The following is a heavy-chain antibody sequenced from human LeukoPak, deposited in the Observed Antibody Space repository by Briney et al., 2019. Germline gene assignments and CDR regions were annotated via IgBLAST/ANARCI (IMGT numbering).Heavy chain of an antibody. Sequence: GGSLRLSCTTSGFTFGDYAVSWFRQPPGKGLEWVGFINNRASGGAIEYVASVKGRFITSRDDSKSIAHLQMNSLKTEDTAMYYCAHSFGFYWGQGTLVTVSS. CDR3: AHSFGFY. CDR1: GFTFGDYA. J-gene: IGHJ4*02. D-gene: IGHD5-18*01. V-gene: IGHV3-49*03. CDR2: INNRASGGAI.